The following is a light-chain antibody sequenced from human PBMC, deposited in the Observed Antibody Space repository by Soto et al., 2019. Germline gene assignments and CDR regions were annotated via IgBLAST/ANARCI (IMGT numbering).Light chain of an antibody. CDR2: KAS. CDR3: QQYNGYSQT. CDR1: QTINNR. Sequence: DIQMTQSPSTLSASVGDRVTITCRASQTINNRLAWFQQKPGKAPKVLIHKASSLKSGVPSRFSGSGSGTEFTLTISSLQPDDFATYYCQQYNGYSQTFGQGTKVEIK. V-gene: IGKV1-5*03. J-gene: IGKJ1*01.